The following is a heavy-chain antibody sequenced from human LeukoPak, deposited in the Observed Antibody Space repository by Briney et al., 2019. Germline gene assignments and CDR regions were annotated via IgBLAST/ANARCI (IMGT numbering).Heavy chain of an antibody. J-gene: IGHJ6*02. CDR2: ISGSSSYI. D-gene: IGHD5-18*01. Sequence: GGSLRLSCAASGFTFSNYAMHWVRQAPGKGLEWVSSISGSSSYINYAGSVKGRFTISRDNAQNSLFLQLNSLRAEDTAVYYCARDAVDTANAVWGQGTTVTVSS. CDR1: GFTFSNYA. CDR3: ARDAVDTANAV. V-gene: IGHV3-21*01.